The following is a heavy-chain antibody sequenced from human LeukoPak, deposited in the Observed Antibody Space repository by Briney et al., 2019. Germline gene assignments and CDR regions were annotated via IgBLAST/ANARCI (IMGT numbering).Heavy chain of an antibody. CDR2: INEDGREK. Sequence: GESLRLSCVPLEFSFETYWMSWVRQAPGKGQEWVAKINEDGREKHYVGSVRGRFTISRDKAASSLHLQMNSLRPEDMAVYYCARGETMDVWGKGTTVTVSS. V-gene: IGHV3-7*01. D-gene: IGHD5-24*01. CDR3: ARGETMDV. CDR1: EFSFETYW. J-gene: IGHJ6*03.